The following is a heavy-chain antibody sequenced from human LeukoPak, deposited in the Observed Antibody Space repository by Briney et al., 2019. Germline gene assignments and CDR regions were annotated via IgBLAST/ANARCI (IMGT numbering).Heavy chain of an antibody. J-gene: IGHJ4*02. D-gene: IGHD6-13*01. CDR3: AKRGSSWSYFDY. CDR1: GLTVRNNY. V-gene: IGHV3-23*01. CDR2: ISDSGGST. Sequence: QPGGSLRLSCEASGLTVRNNYMSWVRQAPGRGLQWVSLISDSGGSTYYADSVKGRFTVSRDNPKATLYLQMNSLRADDTAVYFCAKRGSSWSYFDYWGQGTLVTVSS.